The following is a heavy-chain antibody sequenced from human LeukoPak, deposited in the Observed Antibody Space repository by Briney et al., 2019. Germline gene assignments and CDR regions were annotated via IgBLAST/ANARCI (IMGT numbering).Heavy chain of an antibody. V-gene: IGHV5-51*01. CDR1: GYSFTSYW. Sequence: GGSLDISWQGSGYSFTSYWIGWVRQMPGRGREWMGIIYPGDSDTRYRPSFQGQVTISADKSISTAYLQWSGLKASDTAMYYCARRGLYSGRAFDIWGQGTMVTVSS. J-gene: IGHJ3*02. CDR3: ARRGLYSGRAFDI. D-gene: IGHD1-26*01. CDR2: IYPGDSDT.